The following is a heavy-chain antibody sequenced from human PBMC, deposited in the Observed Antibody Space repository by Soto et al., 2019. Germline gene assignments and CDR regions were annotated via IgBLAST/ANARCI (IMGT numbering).Heavy chain of an antibody. CDR2: ISYSGST. J-gene: IGHJ4*02. CDR1: GDSMTTVGYY. Sequence: QVQLQESGPGLVKPSQTLSLTCTVSGDSMTTVGYYWTWNRQHPGQGLEWMGFISYSGSTYYSSSLKGRVAISADTSKNQFSLKLNSVTAADTAVYYCTRGDYWGQGTLVTVSS. V-gene: IGHV4-31*03. CDR3: TRGDY.